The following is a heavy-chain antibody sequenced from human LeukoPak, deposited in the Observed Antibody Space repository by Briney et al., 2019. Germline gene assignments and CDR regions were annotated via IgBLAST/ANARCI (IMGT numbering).Heavy chain of an antibody. CDR3: ARLWGNYYDSSGYYFDAFDI. Sequence: PSETLSLTCTVSGGSISSSSYYWGWIRQPPGKGLEWIGSIYYSGSTYYNPSLKSRVTISVDTSKNQFSLKLSSVTAADTAVYYCARLWGNYYDSSGYYFDAFDIWGQGTMVTVSS. J-gene: IGHJ3*02. CDR1: GGSISSSSYY. V-gene: IGHV4-39*07. D-gene: IGHD3-22*01. CDR2: IYYSGST.